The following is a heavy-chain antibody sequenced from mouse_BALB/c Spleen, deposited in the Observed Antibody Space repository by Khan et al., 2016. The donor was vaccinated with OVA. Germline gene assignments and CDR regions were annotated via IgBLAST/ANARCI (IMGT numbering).Heavy chain of an antibody. CDR3: TRWATWYFDV. J-gene: IGHJ1*01. CDR1: GYTFTNYW. D-gene: IGHD3-1*01. V-gene: IGHV1-63*02. Sequence: VQLQESGGEVVRPGTSVKISCKASGYTFTNYWLGWVRQRPGHGLEWIGDIYPGGYFTNYNEQFKDKDTLTVDTSSPTANMQLSSLPSEDSAGYFCTRWATWYFDVWGAGTTVTVSS. CDR2: IYPGGYFT.